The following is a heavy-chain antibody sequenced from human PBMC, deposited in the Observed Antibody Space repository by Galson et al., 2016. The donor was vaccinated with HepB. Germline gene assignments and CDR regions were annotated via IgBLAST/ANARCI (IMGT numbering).Heavy chain of an antibody. D-gene: IGHD2-15*01. J-gene: IGHJ5*02. CDR3: ARRRVVFALGWFDP. CDR2: IYYSGST. Sequence: TLSLTCTVSGGSISSGGYSWSWIRQHPGKGLEWIGYIYYSGSTYCNPSLKSRVTISVDTSKNQFSLKLTSVTAADTAVYFCARRRVVFALGWFDPWGQGTLVTVSS. CDR1: GGSISSGGYS. V-gene: IGHV4-31*03.